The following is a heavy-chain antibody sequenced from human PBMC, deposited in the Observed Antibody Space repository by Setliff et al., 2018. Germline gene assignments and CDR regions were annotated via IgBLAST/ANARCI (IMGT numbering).Heavy chain of an antibody. J-gene: IGHJ5*02. CDR3: ARPGIGGRFDP. CDR2: INPSGGST. CDR1: GYTFTSYY. D-gene: IGHD1-26*01. V-gene: IGHV1-46*01. Sequence: ASVKVSLKASGYTFTSYYMHWVRQAPGQGLEWMGIINPSGGSTSYAQKFRGRVTMTRDTSTSTVYMELSSLRSEDTAVYYCARPGIGGRFDPWGQGTLVTVSS.